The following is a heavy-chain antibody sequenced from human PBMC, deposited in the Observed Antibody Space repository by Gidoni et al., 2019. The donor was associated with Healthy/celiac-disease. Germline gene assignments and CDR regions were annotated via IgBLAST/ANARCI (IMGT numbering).Heavy chain of an antibody. Sequence: HVQLVQSGAEVKTPGSSVKVSCKASGGTFSSYAISWVRQAPGQGLEWMGGIIPIFGTANYAQKFQGRVTITADESTSTAYMELSSLRSEDTAVYYCASGGGDYVRLGFSAWGQGTLVTVSS. CDR3: ASGGGDYVRLGFSA. CDR2: IIPIFGTA. V-gene: IGHV1-69*01. J-gene: IGHJ4*02. CDR1: GGTFSSYA. D-gene: IGHD4-17*01.